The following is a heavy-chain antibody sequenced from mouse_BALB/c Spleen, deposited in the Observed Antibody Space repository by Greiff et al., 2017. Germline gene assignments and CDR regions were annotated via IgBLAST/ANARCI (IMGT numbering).Heavy chain of an antibody. CDR2: ISDGGSYT. D-gene: IGHD2-1*01. V-gene: IGHV5-4*02. J-gene: IGHJ3*01. Sequence: EVQGVESGGGLVKPGGSLKLSCAATGFTFSDYYMYWVRQTPEKRLEWVATISDGGSYTYYPDSVKGRFTISRDNAKNNLYLQMSSLKSEDTAMYYCARAPYGNYEGFAYWGQGILVTVSA. CDR1: GFTFSDYY. CDR3: ARAPYGNYEGFAY.